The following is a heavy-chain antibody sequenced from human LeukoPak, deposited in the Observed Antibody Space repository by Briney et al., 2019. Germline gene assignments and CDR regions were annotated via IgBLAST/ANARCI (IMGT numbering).Heavy chain of an antibody. CDR3: AKGFRDYYDSSVSSGPYYYYMDV. D-gene: IGHD3-22*01. CDR2: ISGSGGST. J-gene: IGHJ6*03. V-gene: IGHV3-23*01. Sequence: GGSLRLSCAASGFTFSSYGMSWVRQAPGKGLEWVSAISGSGGSTYYADSVKGRFTISRDNSKSTLYLQMNSLGAEDTAVYYCAKGFRDYYDSSVSSGPYYYYMDVWGKGTTVTISS. CDR1: GFTFSSYG.